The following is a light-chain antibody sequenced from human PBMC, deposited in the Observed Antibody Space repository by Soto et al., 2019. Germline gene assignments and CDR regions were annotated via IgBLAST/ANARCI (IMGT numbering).Light chain of an antibody. V-gene: IGKV1-39*01. J-gene: IGKJ5*01. CDR3: QQSYSIPIT. CDR1: QSISNY. CDR2: AAS. Sequence: DIQMTQSPSSLSASIGDRVIITCRASQSISNYLNWYQKKPGRAPKLLVYAASSLQSGVPSGFSGSGSGTDFTLTIGSLQPEDFATYYCQQSYSIPITFGQGTRLEIK.